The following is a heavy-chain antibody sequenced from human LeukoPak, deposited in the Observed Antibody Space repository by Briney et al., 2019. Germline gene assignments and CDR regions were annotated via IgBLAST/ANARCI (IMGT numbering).Heavy chain of an antibody. CDR1: GFTFSSYA. J-gene: IGHJ5*02. CDR2: IKQDGSEK. CDR3: AREHYDFWSGWNYNWFDP. D-gene: IGHD3-3*01. Sequence: GGSLRLSCAASGFTFSSYAMSWVRQAQGKGLEWVASIKQDGSEKYYVDSVKGRFTISRDNAKNSLYLQMNSLRAEDTAVYYCAREHYDFWSGWNYNWFDPWGQGTLVTVSS. V-gene: IGHV3-7*01.